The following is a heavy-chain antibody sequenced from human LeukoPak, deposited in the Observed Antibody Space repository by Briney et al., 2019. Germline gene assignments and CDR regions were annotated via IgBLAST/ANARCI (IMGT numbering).Heavy chain of an antibody. CDR1: GFTFSSYG. CDR2: ISYDGSNK. V-gene: IGHV3-30*18. J-gene: IGHJ4*02. D-gene: IGHD3-16*01. Sequence: PGRSLRLSCAVSGFTFSSYGMHWVRQAPGKGLEWVAVISYDGSNKYYADSVKGRFTISRDNSKNTLYLQMNSLRAEDTAVYYCAKGIRPGEGGYYFDYWGQGTLVTVSS. CDR3: AKGIRPGEGGYYFDY.